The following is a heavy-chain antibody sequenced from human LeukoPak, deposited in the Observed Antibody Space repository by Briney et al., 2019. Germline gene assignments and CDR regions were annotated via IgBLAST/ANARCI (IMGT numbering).Heavy chain of an antibody. D-gene: IGHD1-26*01. V-gene: IGHV4-59*13. CDR1: GGSISTYY. Sequence: SETLSLTCTVSGGSISTYYWSWIRQPPRSGLEWIGYIYYSGITDYSPSLKSRVTISIGTSKKQFSLKLSSVTAADTAVYYCARWEASRVAFDVWGQGTLVTVSS. CDR3: ARWEASRVAFDV. J-gene: IGHJ3*01. CDR2: IYYSGIT.